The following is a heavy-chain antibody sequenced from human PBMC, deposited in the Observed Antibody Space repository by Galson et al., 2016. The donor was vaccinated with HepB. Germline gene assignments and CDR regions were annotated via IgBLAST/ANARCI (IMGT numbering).Heavy chain of an antibody. CDR3: ARGGYGGLRYFEWYRPWGYYFDY. CDR1: GGSFTGHY. V-gene: IGHV4-34*01. D-gene: IGHD3-9*01. J-gene: IGHJ4*02. CDR2: INQSGST. Sequence: SETLSLTCAISGGSFTGHYWSWIRQPPGKGLEWIGEINQSGSTNYNPSLKNRLSISLDTSKNQFFLKLNSVTAADTAVYYCARGGYGGLRYFEWYRPWGYYFDYWGQETLVTVSS.